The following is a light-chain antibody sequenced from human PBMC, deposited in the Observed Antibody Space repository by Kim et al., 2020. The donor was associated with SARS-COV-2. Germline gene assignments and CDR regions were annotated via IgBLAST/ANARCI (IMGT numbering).Light chain of an antibody. CDR2: EVS. CDR3: CSYTGSQNYV. CDR1: SSDIGTYNY. V-gene: IGLV2-8*01. J-gene: IGLJ1*01. Sequence: SVTTSCTGTSSDIGTYNYISWYQQHPGKAPKLIIYEVSERPSGVPNRFSGSKSGNTASLTVAGLQAEDEADYYCCSYTGSQNYVFGTGTKVTVL.